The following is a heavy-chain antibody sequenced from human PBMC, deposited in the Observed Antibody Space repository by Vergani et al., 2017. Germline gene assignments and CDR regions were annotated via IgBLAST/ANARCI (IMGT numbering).Heavy chain of an antibody. D-gene: IGHD6-19*01. Sequence: EVQLVESGGGLVQPGGSLRLSCAASGFTFSSYWMSWVRQAPGKGLEWVANIKQDGSEKYYVDSVKGRFTISRDNAKNSLYLQMNRLRAEDTAVYYCARRKRDSSGWYYVDYWGQGTLVTVSS. V-gene: IGHV3-7*03. CDR3: ARRKRDSSGWYYVDY. J-gene: IGHJ4*02. CDR1: GFTFSSYW. CDR2: IKQDGSEK.